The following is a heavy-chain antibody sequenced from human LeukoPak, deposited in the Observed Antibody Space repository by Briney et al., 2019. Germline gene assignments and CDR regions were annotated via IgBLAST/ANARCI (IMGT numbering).Heavy chain of an antibody. D-gene: IGHD6-19*01. J-gene: IGHJ1*01. CDR3: VKDPYSRDFAEYFHH. V-gene: IGHV3-30*02. Sequence: GGSLRLSCAASGFIFRSYGMHWVRQAPGSGLEWVAFIRYDGENEDYVDSVKGRFTISRDNSKNTLYLQMDTLRVDDTAIYYCVKDPYSRDFAEYFHHWGQGTLVTVSS. CDR1: GFIFRSYG. CDR2: IRYDGENE.